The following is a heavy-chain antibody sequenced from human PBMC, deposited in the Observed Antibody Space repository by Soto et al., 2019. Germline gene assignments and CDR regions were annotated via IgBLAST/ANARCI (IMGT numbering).Heavy chain of an antibody. J-gene: IGHJ4*02. Sequence: PSATLSLTCTVSGASISSGDYYWRWIRQPPGKGLEWIGYIYYSGSTYYNPSLKSRVTISVDTSKNQFSLKLSSVTAADTAVYYCARASPAVATRDFDYWGQGTLVTVSS. CDR1: GASISSGDYY. CDR3: ARASPAVATRDFDY. V-gene: IGHV4-30-4*01. CDR2: IYYSGST. D-gene: IGHD5-12*01.